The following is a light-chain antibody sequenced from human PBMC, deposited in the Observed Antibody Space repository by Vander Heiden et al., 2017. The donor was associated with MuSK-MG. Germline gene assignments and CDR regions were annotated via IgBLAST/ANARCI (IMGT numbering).Light chain of an antibody. Sequence: DIQMTESPSSLSASVGDRVTITCRASQSINSYLNWYQQKPGKAPKVLIYDASTLQRGVPSRFCGSESGTDFTLTISSLQPEDFAPYLCQQSDSTPITFGQGTPMEIK. CDR2: DAS. V-gene: IGKV1-39*01. CDR1: QSINSY. CDR3: QQSDSTPIT. J-gene: IGKJ5*01.